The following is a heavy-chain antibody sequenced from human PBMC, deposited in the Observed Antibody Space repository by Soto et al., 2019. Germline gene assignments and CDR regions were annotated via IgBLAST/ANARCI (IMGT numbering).Heavy chain of an antibody. Sequence: GESLKISCKGSGYSFTSYWIGWVRQMPGKGLELMGIIYPGDSDTRYSPSFQGQVTISADKSISTAYLQWSSLKASDTAMYYCARTAAAGKYYYGMDVWGQGTTVTISS. D-gene: IGHD6-13*01. CDR2: IYPGDSDT. CDR3: ARTAAAGKYYYGMDV. J-gene: IGHJ6*02. V-gene: IGHV5-51*01. CDR1: GYSFTSYW.